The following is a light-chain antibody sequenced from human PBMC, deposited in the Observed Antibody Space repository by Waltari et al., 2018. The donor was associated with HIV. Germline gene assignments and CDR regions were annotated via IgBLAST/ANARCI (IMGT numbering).Light chain of an antibody. CDR2: DVS. Sequence: QSALTQPASVSGSPGQSITISCTGTSSDVGGYNYVSWYQQHPGKAPKLMIYDVSNRPSGVSNRFTGSKSGNTASLTISGLQVEDEADYYCSSYTSSSPYAFGTGTKVTVL. V-gene: IGLV2-14*03. CDR1: SSDVGGYNY. CDR3: SSYTSSSPYA. J-gene: IGLJ1*01.